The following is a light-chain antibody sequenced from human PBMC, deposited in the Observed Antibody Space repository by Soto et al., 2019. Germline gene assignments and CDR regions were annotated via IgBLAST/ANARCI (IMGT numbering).Light chain of an antibody. Sequence: VLSQTPLSLSVTPGQPASISCRSNQSLLHTAGKDHLYWFLQKPGQPPQLLIYEVSNRFSGVTQRFSGSGSGKDFTLKISRLEAEDVGVYYCKQSTYLPLTFGGGTKVEIK. CDR1: QSLLHTAGKDH. V-gene: IGKV2D-29*01. CDR3: KQSTYLPLT. CDR2: EVS. J-gene: IGKJ4*01.